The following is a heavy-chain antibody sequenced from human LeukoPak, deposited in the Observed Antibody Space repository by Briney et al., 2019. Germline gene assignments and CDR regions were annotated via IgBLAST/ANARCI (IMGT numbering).Heavy chain of an antibody. CDR1: GYSISSGYY. CDR2: IYHSGST. CDR3: ARGGYCSSTSCYDRWRWYYYYYMDV. D-gene: IGHD2-2*01. J-gene: IGHJ6*03. Sequence: PSETLSLTCTVSGYSISSGYYWGWLRQPPGKGLEWIGSIYHSGSTYYNPSHESRVTISVDTSKNQFSLKLSSVTAADTAVYYCARGGYCSSTSCYDRWRWYYYYYMDVWGKGTTVTVSS. V-gene: IGHV4-38-2*02.